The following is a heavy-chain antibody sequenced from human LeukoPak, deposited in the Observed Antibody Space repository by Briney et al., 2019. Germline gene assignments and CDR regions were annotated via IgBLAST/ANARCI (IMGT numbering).Heavy chain of an antibody. CDR1: GYTFTSYD. CDR2: ISAYNGNT. J-gene: IGHJ5*02. D-gene: IGHD7-27*01. V-gene: IGHV1-18*01. CDR3: ARDKAGDSSWFDP. Sequence: ASVKVSCKASGYTFTSYDINWVRQAPGQGLEWMGWISAYNGNTNYAQKLQGRVTMTTDTSTSTAYMELRSLRSDDTAVYYCARDKAGDSSWFDPWGQGTLVTVSS.